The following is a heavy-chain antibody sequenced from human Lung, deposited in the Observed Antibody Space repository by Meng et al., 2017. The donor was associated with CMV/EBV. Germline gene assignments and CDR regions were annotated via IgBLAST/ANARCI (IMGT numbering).Heavy chain of an antibody. CDR3: ARGKQDAWELLAY. J-gene: IGHJ4*02. CDR1: GVSIRSNIR. V-gene: IGHV4-4*02. Sequence: LLGAGPGLVKPSGTLSLTCGVSGVSIRSNIRWTWVRQPPGKGLEWIGDIDDSGSTNYNPSLNSRISISLDKSKNHFSLKVNSVTAADTAVYYCARGKQDAWELLAYWGQGALVTVSS. CDR2: IDDSGST. D-gene: IGHD1-26*01.